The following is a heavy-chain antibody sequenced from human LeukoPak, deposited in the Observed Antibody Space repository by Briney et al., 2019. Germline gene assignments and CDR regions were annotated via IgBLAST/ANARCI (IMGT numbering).Heavy chain of an antibody. CDR2: ISSSSSYI. V-gene: IGHV3-21*01. J-gene: IGHJ4*02. Sequence: GGSLRLSCAASGFTFSSYSMNWVRQAPGKGLEWVSSISSSSSYIYYADSVKGRFTISRDNAKNSLYLQMNSLRAEDTAVYYCARGPFHDYGDYAFNYFDYWGQGTLVTVSS. CDR1: GFTFSSYS. D-gene: IGHD4-17*01. CDR3: ARGPFHDYGDYAFNYFDY.